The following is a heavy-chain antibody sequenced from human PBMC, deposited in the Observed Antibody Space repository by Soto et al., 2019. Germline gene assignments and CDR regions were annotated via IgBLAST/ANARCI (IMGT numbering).Heavy chain of an antibody. J-gene: IGHJ6*02. CDR1: GYSFTSYW. CDR3: GRQSTAQYYYGMDF. CDR2: IYAGDSDT. V-gene: IGHV5-51*01. Sequence: GESLKISCKGSGYSFTSYWIGWVRQMPGKGLEWVGIIYAGDSDTRYSPSFQGQVTILADKWISTAYLQWSSLKASDTAMYYCGRQSTAQYYYGMDFWGQGTTVAVSS. D-gene: IGHD5-18*01.